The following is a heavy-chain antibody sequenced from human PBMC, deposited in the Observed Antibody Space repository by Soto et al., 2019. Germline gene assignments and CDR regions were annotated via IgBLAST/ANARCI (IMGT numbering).Heavy chain of an antibody. D-gene: IGHD6-19*01. Sequence: LRLSCAASGFIFSAYAMLWVRQAPGKGLEWVAAISYDGTNKYYADSIKGRFTISRDNSANTLFLQVNSLRREDTAMYYCARDPSPYTSGWYGIDFWGHGTLVTVSS. V-gene: IGHV3-30*04. CDR2: ISYDGTNK. CDR3: ARDPSPYTSGWYGIDF. J-gene: IGHJ4*01. CDR1: GFIFSAYA.